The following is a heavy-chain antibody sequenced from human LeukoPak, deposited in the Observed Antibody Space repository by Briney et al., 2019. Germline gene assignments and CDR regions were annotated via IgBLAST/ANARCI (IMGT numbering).Heavy chain of an antibody. CDR1: GGSFSGYY. CDR2: IYYSGST. J-gene: IGHJ5*02. Sequence: PSETLSLTCAVYGGSFSGYYWSWIRQPPGKGLEWIGYIYYSGSTNYNPSLKSRVTISVDTSKNQFSLKLSSVTAADTAVYYCARVKATLTYYYGSGSPYNWFDPWGQGTLVTVSS. V-gene: IGHV4-59*12. D-gene: IGHD3-10*01. CDR3: ARVKATLTYYYGSGSPYNWFDP.